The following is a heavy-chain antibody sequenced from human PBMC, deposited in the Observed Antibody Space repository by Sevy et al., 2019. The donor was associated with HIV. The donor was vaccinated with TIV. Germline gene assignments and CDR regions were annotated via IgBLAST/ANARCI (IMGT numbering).Heavy chain of an antibody. D-gene: IGHD2-21*01. J-gene: IGHJ6*02. CDR2: ISAYTGHT. Sequence: KAGASVKVSCKTSGYNFITYGISGVRQAPGQGLEWMGWISAYTGHTTYAQRLQDRVTMTTDTSTSTSWMELRSLRSDDTAVYYCARAVLHRAVIVIPAYGMDVWGQGTTVTVSS. V-gene: IGHV1-18*01. CDR1: GYNFITYG. CDR3: ARAVLHRAVIVIPAYGMDV.